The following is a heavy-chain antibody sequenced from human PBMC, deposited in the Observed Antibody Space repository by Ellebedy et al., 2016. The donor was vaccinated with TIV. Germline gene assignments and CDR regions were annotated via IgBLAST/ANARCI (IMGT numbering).Heavy chain of an antibody. J-gene: IGHJ4*02. CDR3: ARDNDYSIGWDFDY. D-gene: IGHD6-19*01. CDR2: VNKDGSST. CDR1: GFTFSSYA. V-gene: IGHV3-74*01. Sequence: PGGSLRLSCAASGFTFSSYAMSWVRQAPGKGLVWVSRVNKDGSSTTYADSVQGRFTISRDNARNTLYLEMNSLRAEDTAVYYCARDNDYSIGWDFDYWGQGTLVTVSS.